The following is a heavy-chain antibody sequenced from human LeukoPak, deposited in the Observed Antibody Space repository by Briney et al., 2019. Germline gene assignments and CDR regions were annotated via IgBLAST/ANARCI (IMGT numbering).Heavy chain of an antibody. CDR3: ARTNVYYYASSDYYPYFDY. CDR2: ISAYNGHT. V-gene: IGHV1-18*01. J-gene: IGHJ4*02. D-gene: IGHD3-22*01. CDR1: GYTFTSYG. Sequence: ASVKVSCKASGYTFTSYGISWVRQAPGQGLEWMGWISAYNGHTNYAQKLQGRVTMTTDTSTSTAYMELRSLRSDDTAVYYCARTNVYYYASSDYYPYFDYWAQGTLVTVSS.